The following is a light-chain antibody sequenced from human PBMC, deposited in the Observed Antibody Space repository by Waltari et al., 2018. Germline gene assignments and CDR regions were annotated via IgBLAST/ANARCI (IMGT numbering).Light chain of an antibody. CDR2: GAT. V-gene: IGKV3-15*01. J-gene: IGKJ4*01. CDR3: QFYNGWPL. CDR1: QSMSSS. Sequence: IVLTQSPATLSLSPGEGATLSCRASQSMSSSLAWYQQKPGQAPRLLIYGATSRATGVPARFSGDWSGTHFTLTISSLQSEDFAVYYCQFYNGWPLFGGGTKVEIK.